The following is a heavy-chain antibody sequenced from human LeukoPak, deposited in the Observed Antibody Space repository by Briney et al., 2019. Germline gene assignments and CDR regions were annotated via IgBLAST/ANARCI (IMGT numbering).Heavy chain of an antibody. D-gene: IGHD1-26*01. CDR3: AREGLAKLDY. J-gene: IGHJ4*01. CDR2: IKQDGSEK. V-gene: IGHV3-7*05. CDR1: GFTFSSYR. Sequence: WGSLRLSCAASGFTFSSYRMSWVRQAPGKGLEWVANIKQDGSEKYYVDSLKGRFTITRDNAKNSLYLQMNSLRAEDTAVYYCAREGLAKLDYWGPGNLWTVSS.